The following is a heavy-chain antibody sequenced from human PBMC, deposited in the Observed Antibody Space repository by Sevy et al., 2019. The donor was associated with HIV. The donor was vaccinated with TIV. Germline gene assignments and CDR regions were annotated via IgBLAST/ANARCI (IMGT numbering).Heavy chain of an antibody. J-gene: IGHJ4*02. V-gene: IGHV3-7*03. CDR1: GFTFSNHW. CDR3: ARDRRVEYGGSDY. Sequence: GGSLRLSCAVSGFTFSNHWMTWVRQAPGKGLEWVANIKKDGTDKFYVDSVMGRFSISRDNAKDLLYLQMNSLRVEDTAVYYCARDRRVEYGGSDYWGQGTLVIVSS. D-gene: IGHD3-10*01. CDR2: IKKDGTDK.